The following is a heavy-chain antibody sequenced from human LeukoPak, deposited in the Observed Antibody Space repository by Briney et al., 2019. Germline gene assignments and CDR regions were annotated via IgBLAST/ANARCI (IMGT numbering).Heavy chain of an antibody. J-gene: IGHJ4*02. CDR2: IRANGETT. D-gene: IGHD3-22*01. Sequence: GGSLRLSCAASGFTFTRYGMNWVRQAPGKGLEWVSGIRANGETTYYADSVRGRFTISRDNSRSMVWLQMNSLRAEDTAVYYCVRDLYRIVVVPHYFDYWGQGTLVTVSS. V-gene: IGHV3-23*01. CDR1: GFTFTRYG. CDR3: VRDLYRIVVVPHYFDY.